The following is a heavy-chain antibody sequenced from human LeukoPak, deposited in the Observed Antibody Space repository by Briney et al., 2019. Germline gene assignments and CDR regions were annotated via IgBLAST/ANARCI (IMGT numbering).Heavy chain of an antibody. CDR3: ARSIAWGMIVVVPYYFDY. Sequence: ASVKVSCKASGYTFTSYGISWVRQAPGQGLEWMGWISAYNGNTNYAQKLQGRVTMTTDTSPSTAYMELRSLRSDDTAVYYCARSIAWGMIVVVPYYFDYWGQGTLVTVSS. CDR2: ISAYNGNT. V-gene: IGHV1-18*01. J-gene: IGHJ4*02. D-gene: IGHD3-22*01. CDR1: GYTFTSYG.